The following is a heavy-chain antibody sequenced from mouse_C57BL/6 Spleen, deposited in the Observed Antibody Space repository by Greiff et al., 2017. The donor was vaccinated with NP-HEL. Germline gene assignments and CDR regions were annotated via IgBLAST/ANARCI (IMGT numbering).Heavy chain of an antibody. Sequence: QVQLKQPGAELVKPGASVKLSCKASGYTFTSYWMHWVKQRPGRGLEWIGRIDPNSGGTKYNEKFKSKATLTVDKPSSTAYMQLSSLTSEDSAVYYCARRGYYYGSSYNYAMDYWGQGTSVTVSS. CDR1: GYTFTSYW. V-gene: IGHV1-72*01. CDR3: ARRGYYYGSSYNYAMDY. D-gene: IGHD1-1*01. J-gene: IGHJ4*01. CDR2: IDPNSGGT.